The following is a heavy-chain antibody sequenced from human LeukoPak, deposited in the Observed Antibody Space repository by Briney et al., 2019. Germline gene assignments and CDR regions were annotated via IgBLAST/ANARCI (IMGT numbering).Heavy chain of an antibody. CDR1: GGSISSYY. Sequence: SETLSLICTVSGGSISSYYWSWIRQPPGKGLEWIGYIYYSGSTNYNPSLKSRVTISVDTSKNQFSLKLSSVTAADTAVYYCARVGAYCTNGVCSDAFDIWGQGTMVTVSS. V-gene: IGHV4-59*01. J-gene: IGHJ3*02. D-gene: IGHD2-8*01. CDR3: ARVGAYCTNGVCSDAFDI. CDR2: IYYSGST.